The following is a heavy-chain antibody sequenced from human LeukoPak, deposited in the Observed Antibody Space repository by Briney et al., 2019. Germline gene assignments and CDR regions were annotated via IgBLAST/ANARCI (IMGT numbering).Heavy chain of an antibody. CDR2: ISSSGSTI. Sequence: GGSLRLSCAASGFTFSSYEMNWVRQAPGKGLEWVSYISSSGSTIYYADSVKGRFTISRDNSKNTLYLQMDSLRAEDTAVYYCAKDRRIAAVGPRRTINKWLDPWGQGTLVTVSS. J-gene: IGHJ5*02. V-gene: IGHV3-48*03. D-gene: IGHD6-13*01. CDR3: AKDRRIAAVGPRRTINKWLDP. CDR1: GFTFSSYE.